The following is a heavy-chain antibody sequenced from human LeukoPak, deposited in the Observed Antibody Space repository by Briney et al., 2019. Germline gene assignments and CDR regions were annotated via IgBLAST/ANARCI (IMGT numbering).Heavy chain of an antibody. CDR2: INPSGGST. J-gene: IGHJ4*02. CDR3: ARQDPTRALDY. Sequence: ASVKVSCKASGDTFSSYYVHWVRQAPGQGLEWMGIINPSGGSTSYAQKFQGRVTTTRDMSTSTVYMELSSLRSEDTAVYYCARQDPTRALDYWGQGTLVTVSS. V-gene: IGHV1-46*01. D-gene: IGHD2-15*01. CDR1: GDTFSSYY.